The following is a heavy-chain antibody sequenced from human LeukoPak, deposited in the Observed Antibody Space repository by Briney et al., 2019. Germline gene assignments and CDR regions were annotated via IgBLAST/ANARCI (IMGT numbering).Heavy chain of an antibody. D-gene: IGHD3-10*01. J-gene: IGHJ4*02. CDR1: GFTFSSYA. CDR2: ISGSGGST. Sequence: GGSLRLSCAASGFTFSSYAMSWVRQAPGKGLEWVSAISGSGGSTYYADSVKGRFTISRDNSKNTLYLQMNSLRAEDTAVYYCAKGGGSVKPDYYGSGIRGWYFDYWGQGTLVTLSS. V-gene: IGHV3-23*01. CDR3: AKGGGSVKPDYYGSGIRGWYFDY.